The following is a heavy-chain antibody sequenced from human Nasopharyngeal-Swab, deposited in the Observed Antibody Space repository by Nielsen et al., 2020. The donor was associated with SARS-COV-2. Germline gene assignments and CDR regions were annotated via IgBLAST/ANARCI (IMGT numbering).Heavy chain of an antibody. CDR1: GFTFSSYA. CDR2: ISGSGGST. D-gene: IGHD6-19*01. V-gene: IGHV3-23*01. Sequence: GESLKISRAASGFTFSSYAMSWVRQAPGKGLEWVSAISGSGGSTYYADSVKGRFTISRDNSKNTLYLQMNSLRAEDTAVYYCAKAQPRTGIAVAESFDYWGQGTLVTVSS. J-gene: IGHJ4*02. CDR3: AKAQPRTGIAVAESFDY.